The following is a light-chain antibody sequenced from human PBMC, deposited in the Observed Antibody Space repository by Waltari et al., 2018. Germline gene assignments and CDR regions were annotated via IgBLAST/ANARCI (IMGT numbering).Light chain of an antibody. CDR2: GVN. J-gene: IGLJ3*02. CDR3: SSYAGSVV. CDR1: SSDIGSYNV. V-gene: IGLV2-23*02. Sequence: QSALTQPASVSGSRGQAITIPCTGSSSDIGSYNVVSWYQHHPGKAPKLLIYGVNIRPSGVSNRFSGSKSGNTASLTISGLQAEDEADYYCSSYAGSVVFGGGTKLTVL.